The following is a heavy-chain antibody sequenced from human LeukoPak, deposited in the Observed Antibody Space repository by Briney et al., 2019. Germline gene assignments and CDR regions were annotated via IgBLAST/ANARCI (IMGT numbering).Heavy chain of an antibody. D-gene: IGHD3-22*01. CDR2: FDPEDGET. Sequence: EASVKVSCKVSGYTLTELSMNWVRQAPGKGLEWMGGFDPEDGETIYAQKFQGRVTMTEDTSTDTAYMELSRLRSDDTAVYYCARDAAPSPTYYYDSSGYRYWGQGTLVTVSS. CDR3: ARDAAPSPTYYYDSSGYRY. J-gene: IGHJ4*02. CDR1: GYTLTELS. V-gene: IGHV1-24*01.